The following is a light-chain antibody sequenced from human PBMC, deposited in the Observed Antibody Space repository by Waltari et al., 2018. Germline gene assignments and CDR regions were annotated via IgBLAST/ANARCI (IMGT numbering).Light chain of an antibody. J-gene: IGLJ2*01. CDR1: SRDVGAYDY. Sequence: QSALTQPASVSGSPGQSITLSCTGTSRDVGAYDYVPWYQQPPRKVPELIIYDVSYRPSGVSNRFSGSKSGNTASLTISGLQAEDEADYYCSSHATTSVIFGGGTKLTVL. V-gene: IGLV2-14*03. CDR2: DVS. CDR3: SSHATTSVI.